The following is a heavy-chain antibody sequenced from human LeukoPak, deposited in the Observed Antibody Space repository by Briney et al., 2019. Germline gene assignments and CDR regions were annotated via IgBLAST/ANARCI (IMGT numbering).Heavy chain of an antibody. D-gene: IGHD1-20*01. CDR3: ARLADNWNDDFDY. CDR2: IIPILGIA. Sequence: RASVKVSCKASGGTFSSYTISLVRQAPGQGLEWMGRIIPILGIANYAQKFQGRVTITADKSTSTAYMELSSLRSEDTAVYYCARLADNWNDDFDYWGQGTLVTVSS. V-gene: IGHV1-69*02. J-gene: IGHJ4*02. CDR1: GGTFSSYT.